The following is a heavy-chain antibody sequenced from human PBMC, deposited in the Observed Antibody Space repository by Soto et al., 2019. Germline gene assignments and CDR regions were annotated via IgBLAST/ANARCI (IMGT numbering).Heavy chain of an antibody. CDR1: GGSFSGYY. Sequence: SETLSLTCAVYGGSFSGYYWSWIRQPPGKGLEWIGEINHSGSTNYNPSLKSRVTISVDTSKNQFSLKLSSVTAADTAVYYCAKTTVTTDYYYYGTEVWGQGNTVTVSS. V-gene: IGHV4-34*01. CDR3: AKTTVTTDYYYYGTEV. D-gene: IGHD4-4*01. CDR2: INHSGST. J-gene: IGHJ6*02.